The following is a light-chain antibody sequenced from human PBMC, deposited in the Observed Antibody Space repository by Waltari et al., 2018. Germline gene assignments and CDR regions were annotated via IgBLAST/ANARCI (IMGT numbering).Light chain of an antibody. CDR2: STN. V-gene: IGLV8-61*01. CDR3: VLYMGSGISV. Sequence: QTVVTQEPSFSVSPGGTVTPTCGLISGSVSTNFYPTWYQQTPGQAPRTLLYSTNTRSSGVPDRFSGSILGNKAALTITGAQADDESDYYCVLYMGSGISVFGGGTKLTVL. CDR1: SGSVSTNFY. J-gene: IGLJ3*02.